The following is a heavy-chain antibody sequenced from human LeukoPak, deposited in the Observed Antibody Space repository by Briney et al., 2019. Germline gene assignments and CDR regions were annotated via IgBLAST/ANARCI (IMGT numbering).Heavy chain of an antibody. D-gene: IGHD4-23*01. CDR3: TNTGTTVVTRGIDY. CDR2: IKSKTDGGTT. J-gene: IGHJ4*02. Sequence: KPGGSLRLSCAASGFTFSNAWMSWVRQAPGKGLEWVGRIKSKTDGGTTDYAAPVKGRFTIPRDDSKNTLYLQMNSLKTEDTAVYYCTNTGTTVVTRGIDYWGQGTLVTVSS. CDR1: GFTFSNAW. V-gene: IGHV3-15*01.